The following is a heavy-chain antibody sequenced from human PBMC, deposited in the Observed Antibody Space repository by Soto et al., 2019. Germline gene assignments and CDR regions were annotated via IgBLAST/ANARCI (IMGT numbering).Heavy chain of an antibody. D-gene: IGHD3-22*01. Sequence: GGSLRLSCAASAFTFNNYAMSWVRQAPGKGLEWVSGIGGSGRTTYYADSVKGRFTISRDNSNNTLFLQMNSLRAEDTAVYYCAKSRYSDSSGDFYDYWGQGTLVTV. CDR3: AKSRYSDSSGDFYDY. CDR2: IGGSGRTT. J-gene: IGHJ4*02. V-gene: IGHV3-23*01. CDR1: AFTFNNYA.